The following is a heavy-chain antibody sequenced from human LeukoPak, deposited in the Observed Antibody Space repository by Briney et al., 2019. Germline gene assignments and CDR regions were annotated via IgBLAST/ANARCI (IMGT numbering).Heavy chain of an antibody. J-gene: IGHJ5*02. CDR1: GYTFTSYG. Sequence: GASVKVSCKASGYTFTSYGISWVRQAPGQGLEWMGWISAYNGNTNYAQKLQGRVTMTTDTSTSTAYMELRSLRSDDTAVYYCARDTMIVVVIGAHWFDPWGQGTLVTVSS. D-gene: IGHD3-22*01. CDR3: ARDTMIVVVIGAHWFDP. V-gene: IGHV1-18*01. CDR2: ISAYNGNT.